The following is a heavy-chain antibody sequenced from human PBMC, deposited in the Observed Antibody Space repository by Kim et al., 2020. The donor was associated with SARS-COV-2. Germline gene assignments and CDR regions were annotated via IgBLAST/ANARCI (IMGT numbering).Heavy chain of an antibody. Sequence: SETLSLTRTVSGGSISSYYWSWIRQPPGKGLEWIGYIYYSGSTNYNPSLKSRVTISVDTSKNQFSLKLSSVTAADTAVYYCAAQIRYFDWLSRGDAFDIWGQGTMVTVSS. CDR3: AAQIRYFDWLSRGDAFDI. CDR1: GGSISSYY. D-gene: IGHD3-9*01. V-gene: IGHV4-59*01. J-gene: IGHJ3*02. CDR2: IYYSGST.